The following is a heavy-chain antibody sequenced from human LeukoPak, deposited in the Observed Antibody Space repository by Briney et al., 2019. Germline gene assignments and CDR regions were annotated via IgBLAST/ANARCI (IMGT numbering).Heavy chain of an antibody. CDR2: ISSSGSTI. D-gene: IGHD3-10*01. J-gene: IGHJ4*02. CDR3: ARERTGLLWFGELSDPFDY. V-gene: IGHV3-48*03. CDR1: GFTFSSYE. Sequence: PGGSLRLSCAASGFTFSSYEMNWVRQAPGKGLEWVSYISSSGSTIYYADSVKGRFTISRDNAKNSLYLQMNSLRAEDTAVYYCARERTGLLWFGELSDPFDYWGQGTLVTVSS.